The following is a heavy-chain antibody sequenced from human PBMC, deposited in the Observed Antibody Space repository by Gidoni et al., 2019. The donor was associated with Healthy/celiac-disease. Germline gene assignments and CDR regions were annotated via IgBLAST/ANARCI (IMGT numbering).Heavy chain of an antibody. CDR2: TYYRSKWYN. CDR3: ARMTADEEYSSGYLDY. Sequence: QVQLQQSGPGLVKPSQTLSLTFAISGDSVSSNSAPWNWIRQSPSRGLEWLGRTYYRSKWYNDYAVSVKSRITINPDTSKNQFSLQLNSVTPEDTAVYYCARMTADEEYSSGYLDYWGQGTLITVSS. D-gene: IGHD3-22*01. CDR1: GDSVSSNSAP. V-gene: IGHV6-1*01. J-gene: IGHJ4*02.